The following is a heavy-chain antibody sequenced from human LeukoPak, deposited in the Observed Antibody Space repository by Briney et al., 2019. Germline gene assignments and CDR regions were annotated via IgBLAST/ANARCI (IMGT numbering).Heavy chain of an antibody. Sequence: ATVKVSCKASGYTFTSYDINWVRQATGQGLEWMGWMNPNSGNTGYAQKFQGRVTITRNTSISTAYKELSSLRSEDTAVYYCARGRYSGYDWGSSGYYYMDVWGKGTTVTVSS. V-gene: IGHV1-8*03. CDR3: ARGRYSGYDWGSSGYYYMDV. D-gene: IGHD5-12*01. J-gene: IGHJ6*03. CDR2: MNPNSGNT. CDR1: GYTFTSYD.